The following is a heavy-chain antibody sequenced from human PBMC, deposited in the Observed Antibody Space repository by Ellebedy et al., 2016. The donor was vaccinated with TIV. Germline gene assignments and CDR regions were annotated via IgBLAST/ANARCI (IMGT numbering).Heavy chain of an antibody. CDR1: GFTFSGYA. Sequence: GESLKISCVASGFTFSGYAMSWVRQAPGKGLEWVSAISGSGGSTYYADSVKGRFTISRDNSKNTVYLQMNSLRAEDTAVYYCARNRDSSGWYADYWGQGTLVTVSS. CDR2: ISGSGGST. V-gene: IGHV3-23*01. CDR3: ARNRDSSGWYADY. J-gene: IGHJ4*02. D-gene: IGHD6-19*01.